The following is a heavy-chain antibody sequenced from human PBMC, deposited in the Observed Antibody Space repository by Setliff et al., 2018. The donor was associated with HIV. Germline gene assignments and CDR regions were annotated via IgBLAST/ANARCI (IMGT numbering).Heavy chain of an antibody. CDR2: IYYSGST. CDR3: ARHEITMVRGVTIKAGYSFDY. D-gene: IGHD3-10*01. CDR1: GGSISSGGFY. Sequence: SETLSLTCTVSGGSISSGGFYWSWIRQHPGKGLEWIGYIYYSGSTYYNPSLKSRVTILVDTSKNQFSLKLSSVTAADTAVYYCARHEITMVRGVTIKAGYSFDYWGQGTLVTVSS. V-gene: IGHV4-31*03. J-gene: IGHJ4*02.